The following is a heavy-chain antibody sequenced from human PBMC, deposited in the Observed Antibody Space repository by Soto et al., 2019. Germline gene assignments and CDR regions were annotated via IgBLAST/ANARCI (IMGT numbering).Heavy chain of an antibody. D-gene: IGHD3-3*01. V-gene: IGHV5-51*01. CDR3: ARTDWSGYLKDSYNWFDP. CDR2: IYPGDSDT. CDR1: GYSFTSYW. Sequence: PGESLKISCKGSGYSFTSYWIGWVRQMPGKGLEWMGIIYPGDSDTRYSPSFQGQVTISADKSISTAYLQWSSLKASDTAMYYCARTDWSGYLKDSYNWFDPWGQGTLVTVSS. J-gene: IGHJ5*02.